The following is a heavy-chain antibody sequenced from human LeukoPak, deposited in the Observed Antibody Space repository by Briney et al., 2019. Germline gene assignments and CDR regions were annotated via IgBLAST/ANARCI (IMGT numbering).Heavy chain of an antibody. J-gene: IGHJ5*02. CDR3: ARQVAAAGWFDP. CDR1: GGSISSSSYY. V-gene: IGHV4-39*01. D-gene: IGHD6-13*01. CDR2: IYYSGST. Sequence: PSETLSLTCTVSGGSISSSSYYWGWIRQPPGKGLEWIGSIYYSGSTYYNPALKSRVTISVDTSKNQFSLKLSSVTAADTAVYYCARQVAAAGWFDPWGQGTLVTVSS.